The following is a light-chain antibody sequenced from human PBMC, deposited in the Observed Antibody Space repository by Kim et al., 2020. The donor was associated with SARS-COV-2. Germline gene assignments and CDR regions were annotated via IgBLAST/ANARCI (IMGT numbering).Light chain of an antibody. Sequence: VSPGEGATLSCRASHSLSGNLAWYQQRPGQASRLLIYGSSTRFTGIPGRFSGSGSGTEYTLSISSLQSEDSAVYYCQQYSNWPRTFGQGTKVDIK. CDR3: QQYSNWPRT. CDR2: GSS. J-gene: IGKJ1*01. CDR1: HSLSGN. V-gene: IGKV3-15*01.